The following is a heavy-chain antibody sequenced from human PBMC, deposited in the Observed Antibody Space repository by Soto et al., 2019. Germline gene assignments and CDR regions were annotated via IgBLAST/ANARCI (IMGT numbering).Heavy chain of an antibody. CDR2: ISYDGSNK. CDR3: ANMGSGYDYYFDY. Sequence: PGGSLRLSCAASGFTFSSYGMHWVRQAPGKGLEWVAVISYDGSNKYYADSVKGRFTISRDNSKNTLYLQMNSLRAEDTAVHYCANMGSGYDYYFDYWGKGTLVTVSS. D-gene: IGHD5-12*01. J-gene: IGHJ4*02. CDR1: GFTFSSYG. V-gene: IGHV3-30*18.